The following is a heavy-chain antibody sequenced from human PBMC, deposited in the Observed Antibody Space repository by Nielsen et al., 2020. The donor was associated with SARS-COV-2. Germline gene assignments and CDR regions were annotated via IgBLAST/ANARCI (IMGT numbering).Heavy chain of an antibody. CDR2: INPSGGST. CDR3: ARVSGDWEDY. CDR1: GYTFTSYY. D-gene: IGHD2-21*02. V-gene: IGHV1-46*01. Sequence: ASVQVSCKASGYTFTSYYMHWVRQAPGQGLEWMGIINPSGGSTNYAQKLQGRVTMTTDTSTSTAYMGLRSLRSDDTAVYYCARVSGDWEDYWGQGTLVTVSS. J-gene: IGHJ4*02.